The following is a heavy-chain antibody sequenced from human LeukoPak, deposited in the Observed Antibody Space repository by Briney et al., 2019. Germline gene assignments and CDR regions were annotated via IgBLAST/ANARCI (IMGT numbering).Heavy chain of an antibody. CDR2: ISNNANNK. CDR1: GFTFSSNG. V-gene: IGHV3-30*18. Sequence: GGSLRLSCVASGFTFSSNGMGWVRQARGKGVGWVGVISNNANNKCSTASVKRQFTISRNKSKTTLYLQMNSLRAEDTAVYYCAKAISREFMSYFDYWGQGTLVTVSS. J-gene: IGHJ4*02. D-gene: IGHD3-10*01. CDR3: AKAISREFMSYFDY.